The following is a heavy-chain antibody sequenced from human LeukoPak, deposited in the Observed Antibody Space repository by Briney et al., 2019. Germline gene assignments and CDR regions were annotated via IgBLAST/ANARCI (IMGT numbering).Heavy chain of an antibody. CDR1: GFTFDDYA. V-gene: IGHV3-43D*03. D-gene: IGHD6-19*01. J-gene: IGHJ4*02. Sequence: AGGSLRLSCAASGFTFDDYAMHWVRQAPGKGLEWVSLINWDGDSTYYADSVEGRFTISRNNSENSLYLQMNSLRPEDTALYYCAKHDSSGWYGAPDYWGQGTLVTVSS. CDR3: AKHDSSGWYGAPDY. CDR2: INWDGDST.